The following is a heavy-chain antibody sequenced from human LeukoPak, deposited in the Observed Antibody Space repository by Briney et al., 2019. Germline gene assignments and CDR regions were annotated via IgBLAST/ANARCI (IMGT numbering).Heavy chain of an antibody. CDR1: GYTFTGYY. CDR2: INPNSGGT. Sequence: GASVKVSCKASGYTFTGYYMHWVRQAPGQGLEWMGWINPNSGGTNYAQKFQGRVTMTRDTSISTAYMELSRLRSDDTAVYYCARYYPSLPPNYYYGMDVWGQGTTVTVSS. CDR3: ARYYPSLPPNYYYGMDV. D-gene: IGHD3-10*01. J-gene: IGHJ6*02. V-gene: IGHV1-2*02.